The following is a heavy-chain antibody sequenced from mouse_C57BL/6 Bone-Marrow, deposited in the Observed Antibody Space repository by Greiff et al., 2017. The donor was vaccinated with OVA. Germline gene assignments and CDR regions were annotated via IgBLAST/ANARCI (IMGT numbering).Heavy chain of an antibody. V-gene: IGHV7-1*01. J-gene: IGHJ1*03. D-gene: IGHD3-2*02. CDR3: ARDARLPLYWYFDV. CDR2: SRNKANDYTT. CDR1: GFTFSDFY. Sequence: EVQVVESGGGLVQSGRSLRLSCATSGFTFSDFYMEWVRQAPGKGLEWIAASRNKANDYTTEYSASVKGRFIVSRDTSQSILYLQMNALRAEDTAIYYCARDARLPLYWYFDVWGTGTTVTVSS.